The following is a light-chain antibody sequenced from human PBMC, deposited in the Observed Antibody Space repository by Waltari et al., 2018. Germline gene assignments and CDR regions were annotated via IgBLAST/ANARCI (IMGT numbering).Light chain of an antibody. V-gene: IGKV1-5*03. CDR1: HPIDRL. CDR3: QHFDKYGT. Sequence: DIQLTQSPSALSASVGDRVSITRRASHPIDRLMAWYQQKPGKAPKLLIYKTSTLQDGAPLRFSGSGSETEFTLTISSLQPDDFATYYCQHFDKYGTFGQGTRLEIK. J-gene: IGKJ2*01. CDR2: KTS.